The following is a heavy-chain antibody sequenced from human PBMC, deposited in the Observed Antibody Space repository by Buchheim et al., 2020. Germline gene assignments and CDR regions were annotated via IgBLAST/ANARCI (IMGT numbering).Heavy chain of an antibody. CDR3: ARATARRLQLYYYYYGMDV. V-gene: IGHV1-2*04. Sequence: QVQLVQSGAEVKKPGASVKVSCKASGYTFTGYYMHWVRQAPGQGLEWMGWINPNSGGTNYAQTFQGWVTMTRDTSISTAYMELSRLRSDDTAVYYCARATARRLQLYYYYYGMDVWGQGTT. J-gene: IGHJ6*02. CDR1: GYTFTGYY. CDR2: INPNSGGT. D-gene: IGHD4-11*01.